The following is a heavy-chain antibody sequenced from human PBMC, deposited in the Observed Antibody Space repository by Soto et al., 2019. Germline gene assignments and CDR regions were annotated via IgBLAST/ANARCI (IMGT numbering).Heavy chain of an antibody. J-gene: IGHJ5*02. CDR1: GFSFSTYA. V-gene: IGHV3-23*01. CDR3: VKHSEYQLLSWFDP. CDR2: ISAGGGNT. Sequence: EVQLLESGGGLVQPGGSLRLSCAASGFSFSTYAMSWVRQAPGKGLEWVSGISAGGGNTFYADSVRGRFTISRDNSKNTLYLQINSLRGEDTALYYCVKHSEYQLLSWFDPWGQGTLVTVSS. D-gene: IGHD2-2*01.